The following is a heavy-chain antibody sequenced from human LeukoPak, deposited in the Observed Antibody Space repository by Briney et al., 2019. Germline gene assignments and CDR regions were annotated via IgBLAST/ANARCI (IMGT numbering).Heavy chain of an antibody. J-gene: IGHJ4*02. V-gene: IGHV4-30-2*02. CDR2: IYHSGST. D-gene: IGHD6-19*01. CDR3: AMIAVAGSTFDY. Sequence: SETLSLTCAVSGGSISSGGYSWSWIRQPPGKGLEWIGYIYHSGSTYYNPSLKSRVTISVDTSKNQFSLKLSSVTAADTAVYYCAMIAVAGSTFDYWGQGTLVTVSS. CDR1: GGSISSGGYS.